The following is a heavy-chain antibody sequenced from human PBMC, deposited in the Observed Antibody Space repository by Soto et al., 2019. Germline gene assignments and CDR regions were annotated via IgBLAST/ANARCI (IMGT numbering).Heavy chain of an antibody. CDR3: ARGFSYSWVRYYYGMDV. D-gene: IGHD5-18*01. Sequence: SETLSLTCAVHGGSFSGYYWSRIRQPPGKGLEWIGEINHSGSTNYNPSLKSRVTISVDTSKNQFSLKLSSVTAADTAVYYCARGFSYSWVRYYYGMDVWGQGTTVTVSS. J-gene: IGHJ6*02. CDR2: INHSGST. CDR1: GGSFSGYY. V-gene: IGHV4-34*01.